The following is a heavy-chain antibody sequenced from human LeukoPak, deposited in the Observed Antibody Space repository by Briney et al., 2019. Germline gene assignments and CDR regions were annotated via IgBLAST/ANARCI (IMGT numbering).Heavy chain of an antibody. J-gene: IGHJ5*02. CDR1: GFTFSSYG. D-gene: IGHD6-13*01. Sequence: PGGSLRLSCAASGFTFSSYGMHWVRQATGKGLEWVSAIGTAGDTYYPGSVKGRFTISRENAKNSLYLQMNSLRAGDTAVYYCARGGIAAAGDNWFDPWGQGTLVTVSS. CDR2: IGTAGDT. V-gene: IGHV3-13*01. CDR3: ARGGIAAAGDNWFDP.